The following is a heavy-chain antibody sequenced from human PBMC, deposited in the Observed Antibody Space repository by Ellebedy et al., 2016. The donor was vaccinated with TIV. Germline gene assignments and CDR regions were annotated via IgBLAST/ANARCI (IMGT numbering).Heavy chain of an antibody. D-gene: IGHD1-26*01. Sequence: MPSETLSLTCTVPGGSISSYYWTWIRQPPGKGLEWIGYIYYSGYTNYNPSLKSRVTMSVDTAKNQFSLRLTSVTAAYTAIYYCARDRASGAGYGMDVWGQGTTVTVSS. CDR1: GGSISSYY. CDR3: ARDRASGAGYGMDV. J-gene: IGHJ6*02. CDR2: IYYSGYT. V-gene: IGHV4-59*01.